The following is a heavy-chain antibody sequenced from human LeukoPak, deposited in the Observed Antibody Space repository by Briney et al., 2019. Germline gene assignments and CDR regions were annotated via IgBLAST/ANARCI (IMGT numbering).Heavy chain of an antibody. V-gene: IGHV3-7*03. D-gene: IGHD6-13*01. CDR3: ARGRGWIAAAGQTYYFDG. Sequence: GGSLRLSCAASGFSFSTYWMSCVRQAPGKWLEWVANIRQGGSEKHYVDSVKGRFTISRDDAKNSLYLQMTSLRAEDTAVYYCARGRGWIAAAGQTYYFDGWGQGSLVTVSS. CDR1: GFSFSTYW. J-gene: IGHJ4*02. CDR2: IRQGGSEK.